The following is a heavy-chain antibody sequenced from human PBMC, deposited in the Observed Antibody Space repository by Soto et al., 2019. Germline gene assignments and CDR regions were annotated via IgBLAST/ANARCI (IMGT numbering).Heavy chain of an antibody. J-gene: IGHJ4*02. Sequence: EVQLVESGGGLVQPGGSLRLTCAVSGISFTSYWMNWVRKAPGKGLEWVANIGQDGGEKNYVDSVKGRVTISRDNAKNSLYLQMNSLRAEDTAVYYCAGGSGLTEEYWGQGTLVIVSS. CDR1: GISFTSYW. CDR2: IGQDGGEK. D-gene: IGHD3-3*01. CDR3: AGGSGLTEEY. V-gene: IGHV3-7*04.